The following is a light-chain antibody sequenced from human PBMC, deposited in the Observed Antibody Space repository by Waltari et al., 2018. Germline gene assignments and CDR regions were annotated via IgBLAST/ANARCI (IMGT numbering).Light chain of an antibody. Sequence: QSALTQSAAVSGSPGQSVTISCTGASSAIGRYDIVSWYQQHPGNAPKLVISDVSKRPSGVSDRFSGSKSGDTASLTISGLQFEDEADYYCCSYAGNYVWVFGGGTRLTVL. CDR3: CSYAGNYVWV. J-gene: IGLJ3*02. CDR2: DVS. V-gene: IGLV2-23*02. CDR1: SSAIGRYDI.